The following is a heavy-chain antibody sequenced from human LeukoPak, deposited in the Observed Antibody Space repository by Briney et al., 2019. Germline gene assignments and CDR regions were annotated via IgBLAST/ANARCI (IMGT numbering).Heavy chain of an antibody. CDR1: GFTFSSYS. CDR3: AKSGSVAGPGSFDY. J-gene: IGHJ4*02. Sequence: PGGSLRLSCAASGFTFSSYSMNWVRQAPGKGLEWVSAISGSGGSTYYADSVKGRFTISRDNSKNTLYLQMNSLRAEDTAVYYCAKSGSVAGPGSFDYWGQGTLVTVSS. CDR2: ISGSGGST. D-gene: IGHD6-19*01. V-gene: IGHV3-23*01.